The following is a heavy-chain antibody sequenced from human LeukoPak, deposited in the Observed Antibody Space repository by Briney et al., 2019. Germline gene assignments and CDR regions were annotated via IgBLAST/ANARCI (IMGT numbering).Heavy chain of an antibody. CDR2: ISGSGDRT. CDR3: ARGRLAVMDY. J-gene: IGHJ4*02. Sequence: GGSLRLSCAASGFTFSTYGMSWVRQAPGKGLEWVSGISGSGDRTYYADSVKGRFTISRDNSKNTVFLQLNSLRAEDAAVYYCARGRLAVMDYWGQGTLVTVSS. CDR1: GFTFSTYG. V-gene: IGHV3-23*01. D-gene: IGHD2-21*01.